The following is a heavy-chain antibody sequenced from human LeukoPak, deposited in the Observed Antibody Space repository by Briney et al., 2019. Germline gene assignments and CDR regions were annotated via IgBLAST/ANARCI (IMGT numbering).Heavy chain of an antibody. Sequence: PSETLSLTCTVSGDSISNYCGSWIRRPPGRGLEWIGYIYYTGSTNYNPSLKSRVTISVDTSKNQFSLNLISLTAADTAVYYCARHRYSSSLWYFDYWGQGTLVTVSS. CDR3: ARHRYSSSLWYFDY. CDR2: IYYTGST. D-gene: IGHD6-13*01. V-gene: IGHV4-59*08. J-gene: IGHJ4*02. CDR1: GDSISNYC.